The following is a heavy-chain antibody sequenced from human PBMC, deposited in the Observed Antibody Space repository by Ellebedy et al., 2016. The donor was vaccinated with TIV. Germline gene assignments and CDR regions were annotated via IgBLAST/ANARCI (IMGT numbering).Heavy chain of an antibody. CDR3: ARGMRVMSYYYGMDV. CDR1: GFTFSDYY. CDR2: ISSSGSTI. J-gene: IGHJ6*02. D-gene: IGHD3-16*01. Sequence: GESLKISCAASGFTFSDYYMSWIRQAPGKGLEWFSYISSSGSTIYYADSVKGRFTISRDNAKNSLYLQMNSLRAEDTAVYHCARGMRVMSYYYGMDVWGQGTTVTVSS. V-gene: IGHV3-11*04.